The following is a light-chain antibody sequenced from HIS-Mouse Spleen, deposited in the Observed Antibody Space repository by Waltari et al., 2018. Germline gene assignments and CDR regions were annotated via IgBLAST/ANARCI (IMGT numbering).Light chain of an antibody. V-gene: IGLV2-8*01. Sequence: QSALTQPPSASGSPGQSVTISCTGTSSDVVGYNYVSWSQQHPGKAPKLMIYEVSKRPSGVPDRFSGSKSGNTASLTVSGLQAEDEADYYCSSYAGSNNSLYVFGTGTKVTVL. CDR2: EVS. CDR1: SSDVVGYNY. CDR3: SSYAGSNNSLYV. J-gene: IGLJ1*01.